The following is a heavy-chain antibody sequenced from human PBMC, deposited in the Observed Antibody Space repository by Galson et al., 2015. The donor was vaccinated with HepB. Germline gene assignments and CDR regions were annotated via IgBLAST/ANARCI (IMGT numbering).Heavy chain of an antibody. CDR3: VKDVSYYDSSGYSF. CDR1: GFTFSSYA. CDR2: ISSNGGST. V-gene: IGHV3-64D*06. Sequence: SLRLSCAASGFTFSSYAMHWVRQAPGKGLEYVSAISSNGGSTYYADSMKGRFTISRDNSKNTLYLQMSSLRAEDTAVYYCVKDVSYYDSSGYSFWGQGTLVTVSS. J-gene: IGHJ4*02. D-gene: IGHD3-22*01.